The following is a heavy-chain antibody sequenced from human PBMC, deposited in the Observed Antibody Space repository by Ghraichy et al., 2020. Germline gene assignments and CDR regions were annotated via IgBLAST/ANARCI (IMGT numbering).Heavy chain of an antibody. CDR1: GGSMTSY. Sequence: SETLSLTCTVSGGSMTSYWSWIRQSARKGLEWIGRIYSSGSFNYNASLRSRVTLSVDTSKNQFSLNLKSVTAADTAVYYCARVREGRYGSDYFDTWSQGIVVTVSS. J-gene: IGHJ4*02. CDR3: ARVREGRYGSDYFDT. CDR2: IYSSGSF. D-gene: IGHD4-17*01. V-gene: IGHV4-4*07.